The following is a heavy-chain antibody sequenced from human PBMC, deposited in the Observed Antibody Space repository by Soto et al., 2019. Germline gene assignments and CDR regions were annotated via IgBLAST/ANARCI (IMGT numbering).Heavy chain of an antibody. V-gene: IGHV4-30-2*01. D-gene: IGHD2-2*01. CDR3: ARQTSTCSSTSCYAGENTYYFDY. CDR2: IYHSGST. CDR1: GGSIISGGYS. Sequence: SETLSLTCAVSGGSIISGGYSWTWIRQPPGKGLEWIGYIYHSGSTYYNPSLKSRVTISVDRSKNQFSLKLSSVTAADTAVYYCARQTSTCSSTSCYAGENTYYFDYWGQGTLVTVSS. J-gene: IGHJ4*02.